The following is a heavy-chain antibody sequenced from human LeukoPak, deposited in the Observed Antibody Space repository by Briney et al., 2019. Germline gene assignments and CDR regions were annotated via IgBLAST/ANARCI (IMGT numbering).Heavy chain of an antibody. CDR1: GGSISSYY. Sequence: SETLSLTCTVSGGSISSYYWSWIRQPPGKGLEWIGYIYYSGSTNYNPSLKSRVTISVDTSKNQFSLKLSSVTAADTAVYYCARYSPAAIGAFDIWGQGTMVTVSS. D-gene: IGHD2-2*02. J-gene: IGHJ3*02. CDR3: ARYSPAAIGAFDI. V-gene: IGHV4-59*08. CDR2: IYYSGST.